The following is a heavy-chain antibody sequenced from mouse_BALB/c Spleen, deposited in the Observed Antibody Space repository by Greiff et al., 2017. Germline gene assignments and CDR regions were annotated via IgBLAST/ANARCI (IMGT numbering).Heavy chain of an antibody. CDR3: ARIDYGYDDGDEYCAMDY. J-gene: IGHJ4*01. D-gene: IGHD2-2*01. CDR1: GFTFSSYA. CDR2: ISSGGST. Sequence: EVKLVESGGGLVKPGGSLKLSCAASGFTFSSYAMSWVRQTPEKRLEWVASISSGGSTYYPDSVKGRFTISRDNARNILYLQMSSLRSEDTAMYYCARIDYGYDDGDEYCAMDYWGQGTSVTVSS. V-gene: IGHV5-6-5*01.